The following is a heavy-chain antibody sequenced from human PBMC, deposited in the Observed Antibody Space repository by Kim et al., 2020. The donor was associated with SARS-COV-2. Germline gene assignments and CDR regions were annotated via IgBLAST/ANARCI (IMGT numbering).Heavy chain of an antibody. CDR3: ARNYYDMDGHYITNYIDF. Sequence: KGRFTISRDNAKDSLYLQVNSLRAEDTAVYYCARNYYDMDGHYITNYIDFWGQGTLVTVSS. D-gene: IGHD3-22*01. J-gene: IGHJ4*02. V-gene: IGHV3-11*01.